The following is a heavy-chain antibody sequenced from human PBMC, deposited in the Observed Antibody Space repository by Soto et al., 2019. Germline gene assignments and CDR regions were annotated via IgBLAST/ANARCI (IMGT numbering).Heavy chain of an antibody. CDR3: ARGGKQLERRRFDP. J-gene: IGHJ5*02. CDR1: GGTFSSYA. V-gene: IGHV1-69*01. Sequence: QVQLVQSGAEVKKPGSSVKVSCKASGGTFSSYAISWVRQAPGQGLEWMGGIIPSFGTATYAQKFQGRVTITADESTSTAYMELSSLRSEDTAVYYCARGGKQLERRRFDPWGQGTLVTVSS. D-gene: IGHD1-1*01. CDR2: IIPSFGTA.